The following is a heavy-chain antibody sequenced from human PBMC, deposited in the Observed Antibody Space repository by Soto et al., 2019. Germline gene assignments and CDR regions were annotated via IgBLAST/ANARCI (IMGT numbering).Heavy chain of an antibody. CDR3: ARDAFGLAAAAPS. J-gene: IGHJ4*02. CDR2: IKQDGSEK. V-gene: IGHV3-7*05. D-gene: IGHD6-13*01. Sequence: EVQLVESGGGLVQPGGSLRLSCAASGFTFSSYWMSWVRQAPGKGLEWVANIKQDGSEKYYVDSVKGRFTISRDNAKNSLYLQMNSLRAEDTAVYYCARDAFGLAAAAPSWGQGTLVTVSS. CDR1: GFTFSSYW.